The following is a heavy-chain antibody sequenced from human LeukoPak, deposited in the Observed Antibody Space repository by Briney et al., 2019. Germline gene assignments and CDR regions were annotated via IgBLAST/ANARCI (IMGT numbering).Heavy chain of an antibody. D-gene: IGHD3-22*01. CDR1: GFTFSSYG. CDR3: AKYGFNYYDSSGYYHFDY. CDR2: IWYDGSNK. J-gene: IGHJ4*02. V-gene: IGHV3-33*06. Sequence: GGSLRLSCAASGFTFSSYGMHWVRQAPGKGLEWVAVIWYDGSNKYYADSVKGRFTISRDNSKNTLYLPMNSLRAEDTAVYYCAKYGFNYYDSSGYYHFDYWGQGTLVTVSS.